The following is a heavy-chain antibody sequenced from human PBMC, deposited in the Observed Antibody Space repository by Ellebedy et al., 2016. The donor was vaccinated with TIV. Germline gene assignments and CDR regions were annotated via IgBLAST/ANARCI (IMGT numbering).Heavy chain of an antibody. J-gene: IGHJ5*02. V-gene: IGHV1-69*13. CDR3: ARRAALNWFDP. D-gene: IGHD6-25*01. CDR2: IIPIFGTA. CDR1: RGTFSSYA. Sequence: AASVKVSCKASRGTFSSYAISWVRQAPGQGLEWMGGIIPIFGTANDAQKFQGRVTITADESTSTAYMELSSLRSDDTAVYYCARRAALNWFDPWGQGTLVTVSS.